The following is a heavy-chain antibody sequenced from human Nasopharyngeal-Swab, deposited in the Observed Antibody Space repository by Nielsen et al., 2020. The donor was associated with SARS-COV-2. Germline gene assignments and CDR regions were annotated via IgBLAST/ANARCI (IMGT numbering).Heavy chain of an antibody. CDR1: GFTFDDYV. D-gene: IGHD5-12*01. CDR3: ATLVATDGYSDY. J-gene: IGHJ4*02. CDR2: ISWNSRSI. V-gene: IGHV3-9*01. Sequence: GGSLRLSCAASGFTFDDYVMHWVRQAPGKGLEWVSEISWNSRSIAYADSVKGRFTISRDNAKNSLYLQMNNLTTEDTALYYCATLVATDGYSDYWGQGTLVIVSS.